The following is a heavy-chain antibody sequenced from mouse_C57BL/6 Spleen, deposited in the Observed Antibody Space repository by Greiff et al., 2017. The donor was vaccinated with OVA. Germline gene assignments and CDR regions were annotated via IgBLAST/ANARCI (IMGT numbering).Heavy chain of an antibody. D-gene: IGHD2-1*01. V-gene: IGHV14-4*01. Sequence: VQLQQSGAELVRPGASVKLSCTASGFNIKDDYMHWVKQRPEQGLEWIGWIDPENGDTEYASKFQGKATITADTSSNTAYLQLSSLTSEDTAVYYCTTVSFYYGNFAYWGQGTLVTVSA. CDR3: TTVSFYYGNFAY. CDR1: GFNIKDDY. CDR2: IDPENGDT. J-gene: IGHJ3*01.